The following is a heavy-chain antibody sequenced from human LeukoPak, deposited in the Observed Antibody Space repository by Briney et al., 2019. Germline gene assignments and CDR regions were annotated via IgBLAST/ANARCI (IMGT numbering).Heavy chain of an antibody. J-gene: IGHJ1*01. CDR2: ISGDGGST. V-gene: IGHV3-43*02. Sequence: VGSLRLSCAASGFTFDDYAMHWVRQAPGKGLEWVSLISGDGGSTYSANSVKGRFTISRDNSKNSLYLQMNSLRTEDTALYYCAKDIDSSWYAEYFQHWGQGTLVTVSP. D-gene: IGHD6-13*01. CDR3: AKDIDSSWYAEYFQH. CDR1: GFTFDDYA.